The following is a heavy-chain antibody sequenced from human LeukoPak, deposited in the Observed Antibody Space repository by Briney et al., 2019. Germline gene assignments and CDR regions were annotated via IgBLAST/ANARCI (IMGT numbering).Heavy chain of an antibody. Sequence: ASVKVSCKASGYTFTGYYMHWVRQAPGQGLEWMGWINPNSGGTNYAQKLQGRVTMTTDTSTSTAYMELRSLRSDDTAVYYCARDMESGSYFGPMEYNDYWGQGTLVTVSS. D-gene: IGHD1-26*01. CDR1: GYTFTGYY. J-gene: IGHJ4*02. V-gene: IGHV1-2*02. CDR3: ARDMESGSYFGPMEYNDY. CDR2: INPNSGGT.